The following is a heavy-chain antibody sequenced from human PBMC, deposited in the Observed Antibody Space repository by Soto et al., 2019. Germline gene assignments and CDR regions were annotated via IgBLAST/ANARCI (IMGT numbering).Heavy chain of an antibody. J-gene: IGHJ4*02. CDR1: GFTFSNYD. CDR2: ISKSDNII. D-gene: IGHD3-22*01. CDR3: ARDSSYDSTGYYDY. Sequence: GGSLRLSCAASGFTFSNYDMNWVRQALGKGLEWVSYISKSDNIIYYADSVKGRFTISRDNAKNSLYLQMNSLRVEDTAVYFCARDSSYDSTGYYDYWGQGTLVTVSS. V-gene: IGHV3-48*03.